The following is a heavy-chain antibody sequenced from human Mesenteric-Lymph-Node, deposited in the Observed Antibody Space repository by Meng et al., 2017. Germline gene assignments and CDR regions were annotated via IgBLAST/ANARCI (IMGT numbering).Heavy chain of an antibody. V-gene: IGHV3-7*01. D-gene: IGHD4-23*01. CDR1: GFTFSSYW. Sequence: GESLKISCAASGFTFSSYWMSWVRQAPGKGLEWVANIKQDGSEKYYVDSVKGRFTISRDNAKNSLFLQMNSLGEEDTALYYCARGYGGNSNGWFDPWGQGTLVTVSS. CDR3: ARGYGGNSNGWFDP. CDR2: IKQDGSEK. J-gene: IGHJ5*02.